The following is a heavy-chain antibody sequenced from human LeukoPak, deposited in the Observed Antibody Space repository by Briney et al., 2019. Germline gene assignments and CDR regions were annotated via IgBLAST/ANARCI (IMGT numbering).Heavy chain of an antibody. V-gene: IGHV1-69*13. Sequence: SVKVSCKASGGTFSSYAISWVRQAPGQGLEWMGGIIPIFGTANYAQKFQGRVTITADESTSTAYMELSSLRSEDTAVYYCARFLDGGGPYYYGMDVWGQGTTVTVSS. D-gene: IGHD4-23*01. CDR3: ARFLDGGGPYYYGMDV. CDR1: GGTFSSYA. J-gene: IGHJ6*02. CDR2: IIPIFGTA.